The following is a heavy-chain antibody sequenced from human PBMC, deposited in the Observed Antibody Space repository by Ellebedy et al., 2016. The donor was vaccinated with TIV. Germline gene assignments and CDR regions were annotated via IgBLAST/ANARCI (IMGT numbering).Heavy chain of an antibody. CDR1: GFSLSNVIMS. CDR3: ARSSMVRGEGWYFGMDV. V-gene: IGHV2-26*01. D-gene: IGHD3-10*01. J-gene: IGHJ6*02. Sequence: SGPTLVKPTETLTLTCTVSGFSLSNVIMSVSWIRQPPGKALEWLAHIFSNDEKSYSTSLKSRLTISKDTSKSQVVLTMTNMDPVDTATYYCARSSMVRGEGWYFGMDVWGQGTTVTVSS. CDR2: IFSNDEK.